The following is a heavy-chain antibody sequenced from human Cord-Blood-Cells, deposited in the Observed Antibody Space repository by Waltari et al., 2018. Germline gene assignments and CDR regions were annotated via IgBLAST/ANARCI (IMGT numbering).Heavy chain of an antibody. J-gene: IGHJ3*02. CDR1: GGSISRYY. CDR3: ASSPLGGYDFWSGYYAFDI. Sequence: QVQLQESGPGLVKPSETLSLTCTVSGGSISRYYWSWIRQPAGRGLEWIGRIYTSGSTNYNPSLKSRVTMSVDTSKNQFSLKLSSVTAADTAVYYCASSPLGGYDFWSGYYAFDIWGQGTMVTVSS. CDR2: IYTSGST. V-gene: IGHV4-4*07. D-gene: IGHD3-3*01.